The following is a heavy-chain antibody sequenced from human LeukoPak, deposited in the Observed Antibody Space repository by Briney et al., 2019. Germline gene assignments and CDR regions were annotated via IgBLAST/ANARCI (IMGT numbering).Heavy chain of an antibody. CDR3: ARNYD. Sequence: GGSLRLSCAASGFSFSTNWMTWVRQAPGKGLEWVANINQEGNDTYYVDSVKGRFTISRDNAKNSLYLQMNSLRAEDTAVYYCARNYDWGQGTLVTVSS. CDR1: GFSFSTNW. CDR2: INQEGNDT. J-gene: IGHJ4*02. V-gene: IGHV3-7*04. D-gene: IGHD3-16*01.